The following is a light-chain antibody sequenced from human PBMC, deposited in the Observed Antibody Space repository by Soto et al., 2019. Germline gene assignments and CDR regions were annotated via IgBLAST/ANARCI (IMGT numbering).Light chain of an antibody. V-gene: IGKV3-15*01. J-gene: IGKJ1*01. CDR2: GAS. Sequence: EIVLTQSPVTLSLSPGERATLSCRASQSVRTYLAWYQVKPGQAPRLLIYGASTRATGIPARFSGSGSGTEFTLTISSLQSEDFAVYYCQQYNNWPPRKTFGQGTKVDIK. CDR3: QQYNNWPPRKT. CDR1: QSVRTY.